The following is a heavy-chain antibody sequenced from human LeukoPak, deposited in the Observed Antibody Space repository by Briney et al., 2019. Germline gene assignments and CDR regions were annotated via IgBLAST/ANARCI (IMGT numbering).Heavy chain of an antibody. CDR2: IYYSGST. CDR3: ARELELTHWFDP. D-gene: IGHD3-10*01. J-gene: IGHJ5*02. V-gene: IGHV4-59*01. Sequence: SETLSLTCTVSGGSISSYYWSWIRQPPGEGLEWIGNIYYSGSTNYNPSLKSRVTISVDTSKNQFSLKLSSVTAADTAVYYCARELELTHWFDPWGQGTLVTVSS. CDR1: GGSISSYY.